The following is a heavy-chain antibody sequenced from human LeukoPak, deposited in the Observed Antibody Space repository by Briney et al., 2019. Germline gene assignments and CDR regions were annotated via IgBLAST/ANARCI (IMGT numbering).Heavy chain of an antibody. D-gene: IGHD2-15*01. Sequence: GGSLRLSCAGSGYTFNNYDMSWVRQASGKGLEWVSAITNSGSDTSHADSVKGRLTISRDNSKNTLYLQMSSLRAEDTAIYYCARGSAKARPYYFDYGGQGTLVSVSS. CDR2: ITNSGSDT. CDR3: ARGSAKARPYYFDY. CDR1: GYTFNNYD. V-gene: IGHV3-23*01. J-gene: IGHJ4*02.